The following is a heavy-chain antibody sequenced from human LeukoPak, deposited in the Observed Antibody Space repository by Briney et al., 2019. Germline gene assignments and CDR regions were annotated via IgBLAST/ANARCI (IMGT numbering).Heavy chain of an antibody. Sequence: SVKVSCKASGDTFSSYAISWVRQAPGQGLEWMGRIIPIFGIANYAQKFQGRVTITADKSTSTAYMELSSLRSEDTAVYYCASLTHNCSSTSCYLGGQIFDYWGQGTLVTVSS. D-gene: IGHD2-2*01. J-gene: IGHJ4*02. CDR1: GDTFSSYA. V-gene: IGHV1-69*04. CDR3: ASLTHNCSSTSCYLGGQIFDY. CDR2: IIPIFGIA.